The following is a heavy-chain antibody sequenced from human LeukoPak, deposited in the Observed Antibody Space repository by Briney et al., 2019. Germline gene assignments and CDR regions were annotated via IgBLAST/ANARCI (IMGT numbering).Heavy chain of an antibody. CDR2: IYSGGST. J-gene: IGHJ4*02. D-gene: IGHD1-26*01. V-gene: IGHV3-66*01. CDR3: ARVKGGSGSYFSKNSPTAAYYFDY. CDR1: GFTVSSNY. Sequence: GGSLRLSCAASGFTVSSNYMSWVRQAPGKGLEWVSVIYSGGSTYYADSVKGRFTISRDNSKNTLYLQMNSLRAEDTAVYYCARVKGGSGSYFSKNSPTAAYYFDYWGQGTLVTVSS.